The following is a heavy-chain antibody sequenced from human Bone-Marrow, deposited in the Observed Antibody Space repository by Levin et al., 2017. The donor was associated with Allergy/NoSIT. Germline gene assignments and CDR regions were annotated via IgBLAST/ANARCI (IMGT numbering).Heavy chain of an antibody. CDR1: GYSFSDYW. D-gene: IGHD3/OR15-3a*01. CDR3: ARPRTDNSWSAPFDY. V-gene: IGHV5-51*01. J-gene: IGHJ4*02. Sequence: GESLKISCKASGYSFSDYWIAWVRQMPGKGLEWMGVINPADSDTRYSPSFQGQVTISADKSVSTAYLQWSSLKASDTAMYYCARPRTDNSWSAPFDYWGQGTLVTVSS. CDR2: INPADSDT.